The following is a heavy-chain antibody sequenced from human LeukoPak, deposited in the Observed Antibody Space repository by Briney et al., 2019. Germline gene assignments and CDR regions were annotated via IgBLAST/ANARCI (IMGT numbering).Heavy chain of an antibody. Sequence: SQTLSLTCTVSGGSISNGRYYWSWIRQPAGKGLEWIGRIYPSSVTSNYNPSLKSRVTISIDTSKNQFSLKLSSVTAADTAVYYCARDKYDFWSGYYWSYYYYYMDVWGKGTTVTVSS. CDR1: GGSISNGRYY. J-gene: IGHJ6*03. D-gene: IGHD3-3*01. V-gene: IGHV4-61*02. CDR2: IYPSSVTS. CDR3: ARDKYDFWSGYYWSYYYYYMDV.